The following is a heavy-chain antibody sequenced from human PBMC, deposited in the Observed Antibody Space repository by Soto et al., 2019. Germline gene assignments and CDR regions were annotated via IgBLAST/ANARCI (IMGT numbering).Heavy chain of an antibody. J-gene: IGHJ6*02. Sequence: GGSLRLSCAASGFTFSSYEMNWVRQAPGKGLEWVSYISSSGSTIYYADSVKGRFTISRDNAKNSLYLQMNSLRAEDTAVYYCARDRGGFCSGGSCSYYGMDVWGQGNTVTVSS. V-gene: IGHV3-48*03. CDR3: ARDRGGFCSGGSCSYYGMDV. CDR1: GFTFSSYE. CDR2: ISSSGSTI. D-gene: IGHD2-15*01.